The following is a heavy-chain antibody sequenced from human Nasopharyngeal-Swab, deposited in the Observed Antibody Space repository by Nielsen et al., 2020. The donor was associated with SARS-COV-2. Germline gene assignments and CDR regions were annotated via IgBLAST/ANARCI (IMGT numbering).Heavy chain of an antibody. Sequence: ASVTVSCQSSSNTFPCYYLHWVRPAPGQGLAWMGCIRAYNCHTNYAQKLQGRVTMTTDTSTSTAYMELRSLRSDDTAVYYCARDDILTGYYNYYYGMEVWGKGTTVTVS. J-gene: IGHJ6*04. V-gene: IGHV1-18*04. D-gene: IGHD3-9*01. CDR3: ARDDILTGYYNYYYGMEV. CDR1: SNTFPCYY. CDR2: IRAYNCHT.